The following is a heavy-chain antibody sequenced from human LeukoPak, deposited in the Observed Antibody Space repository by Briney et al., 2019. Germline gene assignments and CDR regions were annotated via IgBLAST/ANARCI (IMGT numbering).Heavy chain of an antibody. Sequence: GGSLRLSCAASGFTFSSYAVSWVRQAPEKGLEWVSTISGSGGSTYYADSVKGWFTISRDNSKNALYLQMNNLRAEDTAVYYCAKAGGRGSGSYWWSFDYWGQGTLVTVSS. J-gene: IGHJ4*02. V-gene: IGHV3-23*01. CDR1: GFTFSSYA. CDR2: ISGSGGST. CDR3: AKAGGRGSGSYWWSFDY. D-gene: IGHD3-10*01.